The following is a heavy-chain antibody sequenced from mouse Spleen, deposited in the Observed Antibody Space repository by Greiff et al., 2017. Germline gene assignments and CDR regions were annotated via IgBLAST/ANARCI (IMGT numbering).Heavy chain of an antibody. D-gene: IGHD2-3*01. V-gene: IGHV2-5*01. CDR2: IWRGGST. CDR1: GFSLTSYG. Sequence: VQLQQSGPGLVQPSQSLSITCTVSGFSLTSYGVHWVRQSPGKGLEWLGVIWRGGSTDYNAAFMSRLSITKDNSKSQVFFKMNSLQADDTAIYYCAKNYDGYYGWYFDVWGTGTTVTVSS. J-gene: IGHJ1*03. CDR3: AKNYDGYYGWYFDV.